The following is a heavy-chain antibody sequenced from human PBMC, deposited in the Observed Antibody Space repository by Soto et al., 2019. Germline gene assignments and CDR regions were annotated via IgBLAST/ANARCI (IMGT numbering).Heavy chain of an antibody. CDR2: ISSSSSTI. V-gene: IGHV3-48*02. CDR1: GFTFSSYS. J-gene: IGHJ6*02. Sequence: GSLSLSCAASGFTFSSYSMNWVRQAPGKGLEWVSYISSSSSTIYYADSVKGRFTISRDNAKNSLYLQMNSLRDEDTAVYYCARDTTTVTYYYYGMDVWGQGTTVTVSS. D-gene: IGHD4-4*01. CDR3: ARDTTTVTYYYYGMDV.